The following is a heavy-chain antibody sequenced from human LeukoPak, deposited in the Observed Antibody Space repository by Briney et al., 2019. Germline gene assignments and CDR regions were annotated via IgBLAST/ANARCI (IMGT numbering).Heavy chain of an antibody. J-gene: IGHJ4*02. CDR3: ARNTAMVPFDY. V-gene: IGHV4-31*03. Sequence: PSETLALTCTVSGGSIGSGGYYWSWIRQHPGKRLEWMGYIYYSGSTYYNPSLKGRVTVSVDTSKNQFSLKLSSVTAADTAVYYCARNTAMVPFDYWGQGTLVTVSS. CDR1: GGSIGSGGYY. CDR2: IYYSGST. D-gene: IGHD5-18*01.